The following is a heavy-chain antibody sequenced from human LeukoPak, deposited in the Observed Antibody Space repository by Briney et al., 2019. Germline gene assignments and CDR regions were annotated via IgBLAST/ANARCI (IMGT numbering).Heavy chain of an antibody. CDR3: ARDQEGYDY. CDR1: GYTFTSNY. CDR2: IYPRDGST. D-gene: IGHD5-24*01. J-gene: IGHJ4*02. V-gene: IGHV1-46*01. Sequence: ASVKVSCTASGYTFTSNYIHWVRQAPGQGLEWMGMIYPRDGSTSYAQKFQGRVTVTRDTSTSTVHMELSGLRSEDTAVYYCARDQEGYDYWGQGTLVTVSS.